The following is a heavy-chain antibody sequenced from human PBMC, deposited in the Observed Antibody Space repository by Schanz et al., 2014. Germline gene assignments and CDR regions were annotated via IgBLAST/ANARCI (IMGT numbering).Heavy chain of an antibody. D-gene: IGHD7-27*01. CDR2: MFPGGNT. V-gene: IGHV3-66*01. J-gene: IGHJ3*02. CDR1: GFRVITNY. Sequence: EQLVESGGGLVQPGGSLRLSCAASGFRVITNYMTWVRQAPGKGLEWVSIMFPGGNTYYADSVKGRFTISRDNSKNILYLEMTSLRGEDTAVYYCARENLNWEAFDIWGQGTVVTVSS. CDR3: ARENLNWEAFDI.